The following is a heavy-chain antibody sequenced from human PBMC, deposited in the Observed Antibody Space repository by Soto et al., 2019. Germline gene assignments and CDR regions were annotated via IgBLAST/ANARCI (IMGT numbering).Heavy chain of an antibody. J-gene: IGHJ6*02. CDR1: GFTFSSYW. Sequence: GGSLRLSCAASGFTFSSYWMHWVRQAPGKGLVWVSRINSDGSSTSYADSVKGRFTISRDNAKNTLYLQMNSLRAEDTAVYYCARDAASGYYYYFYYYYDMDVWGQGTTVTV. D-gene: IGHD3-22*01. CDR2: INSDGSST. V-gene: IGHV3-74*01. CDR3: ARDAASGYYYYFYYYYDMDV.